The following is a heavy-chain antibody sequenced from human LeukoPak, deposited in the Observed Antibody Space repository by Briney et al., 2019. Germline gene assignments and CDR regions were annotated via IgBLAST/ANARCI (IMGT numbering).Heavy chain of an antibody. D-gene: IGHD2-21*02. CDR1: GGSIARSGYY. Sequence: SQTLSLTCTVSGGSIARSGYYWSWVRQPPGKGLEWSETIYYSGTTYYNAPLESRVTISVDTSKNQFSLKLSSVTAADTAFYFCARYVVVTAKYYFDYWGQGTLVTVSS. CDR3: ARYVVVTAKYYFDY. J-gene: IGHJ4*02. CDR2: IYYSGTT. V-gene: IGHV4-39*01.